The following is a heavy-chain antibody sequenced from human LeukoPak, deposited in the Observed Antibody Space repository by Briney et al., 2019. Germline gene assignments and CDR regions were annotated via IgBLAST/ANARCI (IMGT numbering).Heavy chain of an antibody. CDR1: GGSISSYY. CDR2: IYYSGST. Sequence: PSETLSLTCTVSGGSISSYYWSWIRQPPGKGLEWIGYIYYSGSTNYNPSLKSRVAISVDTSKNQFSLKLSSVTAADTAVYYCASGAGDYESPWSDPWGQGTLVTVSS. V-gene: IGHV4-59*01. J-gene: IGHJ5*02. CDR3: ASGAGDYESPWSDP. D-gene: IGHD4-17*01.